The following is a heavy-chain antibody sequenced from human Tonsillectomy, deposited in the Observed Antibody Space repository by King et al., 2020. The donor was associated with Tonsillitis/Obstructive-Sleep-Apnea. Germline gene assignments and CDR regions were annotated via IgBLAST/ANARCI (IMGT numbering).Heavy chain of an antibody. CDR1: GGSVSSGSYY. Sequence: QLQLQESGPGLVKPSETLSLTCTVSGGSVSSGSYYWSWIRQPPGKGLEWIGYIYYSGSTNDNPSLKSRVTILVDTSKNQSSLKLSSVTAADTAVYYCARGDYDSSGYYGDYFDYWGQGTLVTVSS. D-gene: IGHD3-22*01. J-gene: IGHJ4*02. CDR2: IYYSGST. V-gene: IGHV4-61*01. CDR3: ARGDYDSSGYYGDYFDY.